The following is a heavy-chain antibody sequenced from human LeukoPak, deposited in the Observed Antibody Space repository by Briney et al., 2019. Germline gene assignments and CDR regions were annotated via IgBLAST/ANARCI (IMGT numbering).Heavy chain of an antibody. D-gene: IGHD6-13*01. CDR3: AKDSAETYGSSWYGVYYFDY. Sequence: GGSLRLSCAASGFTFSSYGMTWVRQAPGKGLEWVSGVSVSGVSTYYADSVKGRFTISRDNSKNTLFLKMNSLRAEDTAVYYCAKDSAETYGSSWYGVYYFDYWGQGTLVTVSS. V-gene: IGHV3-23*01. CDR2: VSVSGVST. CDR1: GFTFSSYG. J-gene: IGHJ4*02.